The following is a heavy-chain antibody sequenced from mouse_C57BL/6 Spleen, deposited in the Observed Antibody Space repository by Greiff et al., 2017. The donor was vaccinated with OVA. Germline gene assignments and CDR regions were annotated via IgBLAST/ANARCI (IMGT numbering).Heavy chain of an antibody. D-gene: IGHD2-5*01. CDR1: GYTFTDYY. CDR3: ARSYYSKGYYAMDY. J-gene: IGHJ4*01. V-gene: IGHV1-26*01. Sequence: EVQLQQSGPELVKPGASVKISCKASGYTFTDYYMNWVKQSHGKSLEWIGDINPNNGGTSYNQKFKGKATLTVDKSSSTAYMELRSLTSEDSAVYYCARSYYSKGYYAMDYWGQGTSVTVSS. CDR2: INPNNGGT.